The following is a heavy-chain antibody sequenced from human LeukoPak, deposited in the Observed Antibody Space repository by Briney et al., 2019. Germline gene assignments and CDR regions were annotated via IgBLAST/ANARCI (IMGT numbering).Heavy chain of an antibody. D-gene: IGHD1-26*01. J-gene: IGHJ4*02. V-gene: IGHV3-23*01. Sequence: PGGSLRLSCAASGFTFSSYAMSWVRQAPGKGLEWVSAIPSSGDSTNYADSVKGRFTISRDNSKNTLYLQMNSLRAEDTAVYYCAKRSGVSYGYFDYWGQGTLVTVSS. CDR3: AKRSGVSYGYFDY. CDR2: IPSSGDST. CDR1: GFTFSSYA.